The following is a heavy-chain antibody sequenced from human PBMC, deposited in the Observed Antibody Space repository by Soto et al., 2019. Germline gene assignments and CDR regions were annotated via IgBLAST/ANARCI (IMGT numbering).Heavy chain of an antibody. CDR1: GGSFSGYY. Sequence: SETLSLTCAVYGGSFSGYYWSWIRQPPGKGLEWIGEINHSGSTNYNPSLKSRVTISVDTSKNQFSLKLSSVTAADTAVYYCARGGGSSSGWYWGRYYFDYWGQGTLVTVSS. D-gene: IGHD6-19*01. CDR2: INHSGST. J-gene: IGHJ4*02. V-gene: IGHV4-34*01. CDR3: ARGGGSSSGWYWGRYYFDY.